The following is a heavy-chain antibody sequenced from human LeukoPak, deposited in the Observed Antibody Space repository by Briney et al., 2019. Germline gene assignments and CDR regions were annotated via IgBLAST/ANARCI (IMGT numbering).Heavy chain of an antibody. D-gene: IGHD3-3*01. J-gene: IGHJ4*02. CDR1: GFTFSSYA. CDR3: ATRSIFLEWLFDQTGYFDY. CDR2: ISGSGGST. V-gene: IGHV3-23*01. Sequence: GGSLRLSCAGSGFTFSSYAMSWVRQAPGKGLEWVSAISGSGGSTYYAVSVKGRFTISRDNSKNTLYLQMNSLRAEDTAVYYCATRSIFLEWLFDQTGYFDYWGQGTLVTVSS.